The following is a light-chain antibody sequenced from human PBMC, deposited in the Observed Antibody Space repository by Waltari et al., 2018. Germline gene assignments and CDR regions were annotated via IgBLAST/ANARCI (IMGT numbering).Light chain of an antibody. CDR1: SPNIGANV. CDR2: RSD. CDR3: AAWDDSLHGHWV. Sequence: QSVLTQPPSASGTPGQRVTISCSCSSPNIGANVVNRYQQLPGKAPTLLIYRSDQRPSGVPDRFSGSKSGTIASLAISGLQSADEGDYYCAAWDDSLHGHWVFGGGTKVTVL. V-gene: IGLV1-44*01. J-gene: IGLJ3*02.